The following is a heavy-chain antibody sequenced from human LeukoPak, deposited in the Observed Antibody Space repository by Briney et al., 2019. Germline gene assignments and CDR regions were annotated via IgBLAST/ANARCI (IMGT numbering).Heavy chain of an antibody. CDR2: IYYSGST. Sequence: PSETLSITCTVSGGSVSSGSYYWSWIRQPPGKGLEWIGYIYYSGSTNYNPSLKSRVTISVDTSKNQFSLKLSSVTAADTAVYYCARDRPYLYYDFWSGYGSGVWGQGTTVTVSS. V-gene: IGHV4-61*01. D-gene: IGHD3-3*01. J-gene: IGHJ6*02. CDR1: GGSVSSGSYY. CDR3: ARDRPYLYYDFWSGYGSGV.